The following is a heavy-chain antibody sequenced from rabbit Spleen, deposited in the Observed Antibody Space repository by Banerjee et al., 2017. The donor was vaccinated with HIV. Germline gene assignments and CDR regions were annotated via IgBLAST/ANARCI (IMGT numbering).Heavy chain of an antibody. J-gene: IGHJ4*01. CDR3: TRDAAGREDFNL. D-gene: IGHD4-2*01. CDR1: GFSFSSSYY. V-gene: IGHV1S43*01. CDR2: IYTTNGNT. Sequence: QSLEESGGDLVKPGASLTLTCTASGFSFSSSYYMCWVRQAPGKGLELIACIYTTNGNTWYASWVSGRFTISRSISLNTVDLKMTSLTAADTATYFCTRDAAGREDFNLWGQGTLVTVS.